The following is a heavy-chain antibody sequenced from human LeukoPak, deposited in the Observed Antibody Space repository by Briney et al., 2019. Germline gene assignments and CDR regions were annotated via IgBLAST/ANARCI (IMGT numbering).Heavy chain of an antibody. CDR2: ITHTGGGT. J-gene: IGHJ3*02. D-gene: IGHD3-22*01. CDR3: AKPYYYDSSGYWDAFDI. V-gene: IGHV3-23*01. Sequence: GGSLRLSCAASVLTFSTSAMSWVRQAPEKGLEWVSTITHTGGGTSYADSVKGRFTISRDNSKNTLYLQMNSLRAEDTAVYYCAKPYYYDSSGYWDAFDIWGQGTMVTVSS. CDR1: VLTFSTSA.